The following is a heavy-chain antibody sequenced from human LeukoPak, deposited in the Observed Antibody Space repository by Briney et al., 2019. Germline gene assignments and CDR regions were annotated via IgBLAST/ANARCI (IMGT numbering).Heavy chain of an antibody. CDR1: GFTFSNYC. V-gene: IGHV3-74*01. CDR2: TNSDGINT. J-gene: IGHJ5*02. CDR3: ARDLGQYYDTSDNWFDP. D-gene: IGHD3-22*01. Sequence: GGSLRLSCAASGFTFSNYCMHWVRQAPEKGLVWVSRTNSDGINTSYADSVKGRFTISRDNAKNTLNLRMNSLRAEDTAVYYCARDLGQYYDTSDNWFDPWGQGTLVTV.